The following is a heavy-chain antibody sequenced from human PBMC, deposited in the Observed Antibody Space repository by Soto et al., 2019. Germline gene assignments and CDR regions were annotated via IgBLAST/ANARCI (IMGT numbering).Heavy chain of an antibody. CDR1: GFTFSSYA. V-gene: IGHV3-23*01. J-gene: IGHJ4*02. Sequence: PGGSLRLSCAASGFTFSSYAMSWVSQAPGKGLEWVSAISGSGGSTYYADSVKGQFTISRDNSKNTLYLQMNSLRAEDTAVYYCAIPYCSGALGSVADGNRFDYWGQGTLGTVSS. CDR2: ISGSGGST. D-gene: IGHD3-10*01. CDR3: AIPYCSGALGSVADGNRFDY.